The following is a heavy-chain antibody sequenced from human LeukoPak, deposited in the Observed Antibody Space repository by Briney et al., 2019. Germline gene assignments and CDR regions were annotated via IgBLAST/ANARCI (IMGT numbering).Heavy chain of an antibody. V-gene: IGHV4-34*01. Sequence: AETLSLTCAVYGGSFSGYYWSWIRQPPGKGLEWIGEINHSGSTNYNPSLKSRVTISVDTSKNQFSLKLSSVTAADTAVYYCARDRGYSYGNWFDPWGQGTLVTVSS. J-gene: IGHJ5*02. CDR3: ARDRGYSYGNWFDP. CDR2: INHSGST. D-gene: IGHD5-18*01. CDR1: GGSFSGYY.